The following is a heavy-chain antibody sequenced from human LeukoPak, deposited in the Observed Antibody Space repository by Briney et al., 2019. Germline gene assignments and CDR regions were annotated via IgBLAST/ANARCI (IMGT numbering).Heavy chain of an antibody. D-gene: IGHD3-10*01. CDR3: ARVPILWFGERSNWFDP. CDR1: GYTFTGYY. V-gene: IGHV1-8*02. J-gene: IGHJ5*02. CDR2: INPNSGNT. Sequence: ASVKVSCKASGYTFTGYYMHWVRQAPGQGLEWMGWINPNSGNTGYAQKFQGRVTMTRNTSISTAYMELSSLRSEDTAVYYCARVPILWFGERSNWFDPWGQGTLVTVSS.